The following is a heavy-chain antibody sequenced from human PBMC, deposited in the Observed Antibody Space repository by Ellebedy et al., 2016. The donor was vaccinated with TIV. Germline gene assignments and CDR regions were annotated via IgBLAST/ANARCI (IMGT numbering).Heavy chain of an antibody. CDR3: ARILIPGARGDY. CDR2: IYPGDSDT. J-gene: IGHJ4*02. V-gene: IGHV5-51*01. CDR1: GYSFTSYW. D-gene: IGHD2-2*01. Sequence: ASVKVSCKGSGYSFTSYWIGWVRQMPGKGLEWMGIIYPGDSDTRYSPSFQGQVNMSADKSISTPYLQLSSLKASDTAMYYCARILIPGARGDYWGQGTLLTVSS.